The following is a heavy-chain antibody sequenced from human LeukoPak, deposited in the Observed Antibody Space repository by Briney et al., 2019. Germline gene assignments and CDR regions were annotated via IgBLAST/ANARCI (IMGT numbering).Heavy chain of an antibody. CDR3: TRVGHSSGWYNWFDP. CDR1: GLTLGDYG. Sequence: GGSLRLSCSPSGLTLGDYGINWVRPAPGKGLAWVGFIRTKAYGGTTEYAASVKGRFTISRDDSKTIAYLQMNSLKTEDTAVYFCTRVGHSSGWYNWFDPWGQGTLVAVSS. V-gene: IGHV3-49*04. D-gene: IGHD6-19*01. J-gene: IGHJ5*02. CDR2: IRTKAYGGTT.